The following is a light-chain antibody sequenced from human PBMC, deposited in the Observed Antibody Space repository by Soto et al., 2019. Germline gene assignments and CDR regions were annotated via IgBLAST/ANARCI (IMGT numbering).Light chain of an antibody. CDR1: QGISSW. J-gene: IGKJ2*01. V-gene: IGKV1-5*01. CDR2: DAS. CDR3: QQYNSYPST. Sequence: DIQMTQSPSTLSASVGDRATITCRASQGISSWLAWYQQKPGKAPKLLIYDASSLESGVPSRFSGSGSGTEFTLTISSLQPDDFATYYCQQYNSYPSTFGQGTKREIK.